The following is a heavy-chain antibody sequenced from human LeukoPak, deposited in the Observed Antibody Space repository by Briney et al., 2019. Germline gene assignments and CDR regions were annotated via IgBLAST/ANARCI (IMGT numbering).Heavy chain of an antibody. CDR3: ALYCGGDCYQAVDY. J-gene: IGHJ4*02. CDR1: GGTFISYA. CDR2: IIPIFGTA. D-gene: IGHD2-21*02. Sequence: SVKVSCKASGGTFISYAISWVRQAPGQGLEWMGGIIPIFGTANYAQEFQGRVTITADKSTSTAYMELSSLRSEDTAVYYCALYCGGDCYQAVDYWGQGTLVTVSS. V-gene: IGHV1-69*06.